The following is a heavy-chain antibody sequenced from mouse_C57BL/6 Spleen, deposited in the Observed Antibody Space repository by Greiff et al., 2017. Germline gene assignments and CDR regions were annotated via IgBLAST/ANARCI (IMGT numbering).Heavy chain of an antibody. V-gene: IGHV14-2*01. Sequence: EVKLMESGAELVKPGASVKLSCTASGFNIKDYYMHWVKQRTEQGLEWIGRIDPEDGETKYAPKFQGKATITADTSSNTAYLQLSSLTSEDTAVYYCAIITVVATGFDYWGQGTTLTVSS. CDR3: AIITVVATGFDY. CDR2: IDPEDGET. J-gene: IGHJ2*01. D-gene: IGHD1-1*01. CDR1: GFNIKDYY.